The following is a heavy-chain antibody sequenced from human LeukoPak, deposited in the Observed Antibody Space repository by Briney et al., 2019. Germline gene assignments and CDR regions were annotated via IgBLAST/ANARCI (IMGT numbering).Heavy chain of an antibody. CDR2: IYYSVST. CDR1: GGPFSSYY. D-gene: IGHD6-6*01. Sequence: PSETLSLTCTVSGGPFSSYYWSWIRQPPGKGLEWIGYIYYSVSTNYNPSLKSRVTISVDTSKNQFSLKLTSVTAADTAVYYCARRMYGSSFDYWGQGTLVTVSS. V-gene: IGHV4-59*08. CDR3: ARRMYGSSFDY. J-gene: IGHJ4*02.